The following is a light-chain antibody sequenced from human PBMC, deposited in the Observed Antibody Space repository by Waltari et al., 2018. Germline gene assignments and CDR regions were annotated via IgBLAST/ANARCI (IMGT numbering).Light chain of an antibody. CDR3: QQYISYPWT. CDR1: QTVDSW. J-gene: IGKJ1*01. Sequence: DIQMTQSPSTLSASVGDRVIMSCRASQTVDSWLAWYQQKTGQAPKLLIYKASSIESGVPSRFSGSGSGTEFTLTISSLQPDDFATYYCQQYISYPWTFGQGTKVEIK. V-gene: IGKV1-5*03. CDR2: KAS.